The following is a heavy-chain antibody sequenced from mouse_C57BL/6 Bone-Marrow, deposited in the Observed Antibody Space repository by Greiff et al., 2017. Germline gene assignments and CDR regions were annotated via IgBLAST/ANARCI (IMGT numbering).Heavy chain of an antibody. D-gene: IGHD2-2*01. J-gene: IGHJ1*03. Sequence: QVQLQQPGAELVMPGASVKLSCKASGYNFTSYWMHWVKQRPGQGLEWIGEIDPSDSYTNYNQKFKGKSTLTVDKSSSTAYMQLSSMTSEDSAVYYCARGGLHFYWDFDVWGTGTTVTVSS. CDR1: GYNFTSYW. V-gene: IGHV1-69*01. CDR2: IDPSDSYT. CDR3: ARGGLHFYWDFDV.